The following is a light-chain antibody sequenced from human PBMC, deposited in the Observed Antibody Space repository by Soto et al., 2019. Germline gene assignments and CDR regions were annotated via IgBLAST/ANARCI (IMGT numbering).Light chain of an antibody. CDR1: QSISSW. CDR2: DAS. CDR3: QQYNSWPT. V-gene: IGKV1-5*01. J-gene: IGKJ1*01. Sequence: DIQMTQSPSTLSASVGDRVTITCRASQSISSWLAWYQQKPGKAPKLLIYDASSLESGVSSRFSGSGSETEFTLTISSLQPDDFAVYYCQQYNSWPTFGQGTKVDIK.